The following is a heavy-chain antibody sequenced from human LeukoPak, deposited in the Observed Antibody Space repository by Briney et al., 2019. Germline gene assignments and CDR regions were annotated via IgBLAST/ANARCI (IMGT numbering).Heavy chain of an antibody. Sequence: SETLSLTCTVSGGSISSYYWSWIRQSPGKGLEWIGYIYYSGSTNYNPSLRSRVTISVDTSKNQSSLKLRSVTAADTAVYYCGRDRQYYGSGSYSGGFDCWGQGTLVTVSS. V-gene: IGHV4-59*01. D-gene: IGHD3-10*01. CDR1: GGSISSYY. J-gene: IGHJ4*02. CDR3: GRDRQYYGSGSYSGGFDC. CDR2: IYYSGST.